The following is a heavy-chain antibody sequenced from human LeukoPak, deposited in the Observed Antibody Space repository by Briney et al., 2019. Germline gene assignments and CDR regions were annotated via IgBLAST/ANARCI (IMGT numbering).Heavy chain of an antibody. Sequence: SQTLSLTCTVSLDSTTSNFWSWVRQPPGKGLEWIGEIHRSGSPNYNPSLQSRVTISIDRSRNQIALELSSVTAADTAVYYCAREILGGFNPGAYWGQGPLVTVSS. D-gene: IGHD1-14*01. CDR2: IHRSGSP. CDR3: AREILGGFNPGAY. J-gene: IGHJ4*02. V-gene: IGHV4-4*02. CDR1: LDSTTSNF.